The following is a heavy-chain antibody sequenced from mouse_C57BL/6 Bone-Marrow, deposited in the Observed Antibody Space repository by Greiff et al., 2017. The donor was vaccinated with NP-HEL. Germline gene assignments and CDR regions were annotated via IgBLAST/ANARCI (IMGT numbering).Heavy chain of an antibody. CDR3: ARQPRHYGSSRYWYFDV. CDR2: ISSGGSYT. D-gene: IGHD1-1*01. V-gene: IGHV5-6*01. Sequence: EVQLVESGGDLVKPGGSLKLSCAASGFTFSSYGMSWVRPTPDKRLEWVATISSGGSYTYYPDSVKGRFTISRDNAKNTLYLQMSSLKSEDTAMYDCARQPRHYGSSRYWYFDVWGTGTTVTVSS. CDR1: GFTFSSYG. J-gene: IGHJ1*03.